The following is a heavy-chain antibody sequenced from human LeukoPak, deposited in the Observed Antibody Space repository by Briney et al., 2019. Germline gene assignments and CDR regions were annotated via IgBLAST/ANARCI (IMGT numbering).Heavy chain of an antibody. CDR1: GFTVSSNY. Sequence: GGSLRLSCAASGFTVSSNYMSWVRQAPGKGLEWVSVIYSGGRTYYADSVKGRFTISRDNSKNTLYLQMNSLRAEDTAVHYCARAPLWFGELTWYYFDYWGQGTLVTVSS. V-gene: IGHV3-66*01. D-gene: IGHD3-10*01. J-gene: IGHJ4*02. CDR2: IYSGGRT. CDR3: ARAPLWFGELTWYYFDY.